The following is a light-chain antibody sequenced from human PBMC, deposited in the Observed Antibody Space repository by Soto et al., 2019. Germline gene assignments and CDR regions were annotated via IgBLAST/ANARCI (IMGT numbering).Light chain of an antibody. CDR1: SSNIGTYP. J-gene: IGLJ2*01. Sequence: QSVLTQPPSASGTPGQRVTISCSGSSSNIGTYPVNWYLQLSGTAPKLLIHSSSQRPSGVPDRFAGSKSGTSASLAVSGLQSEDEADYYCEAWDGSLNGVVFGGGTKLTVL. V-gene: IGLV1-44*01. CDR2: SSS. CDR3: EAWDGSLNGVV.